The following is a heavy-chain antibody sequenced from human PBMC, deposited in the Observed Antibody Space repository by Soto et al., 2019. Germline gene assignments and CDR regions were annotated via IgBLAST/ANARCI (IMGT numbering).Heavy chain of an antibody. CDR2: IKSKTDGGTT. J-gene: IGHJ4*02. V-gene: IGHV3-15*07. CDR1: EVNFNNYG. CDR3: TTVRTTRDSSGSQTHDY. Sequence: GGSLRLSCIGSEVNFNNYGIHWVRQAPGKGLEWVGRIKSKTDGGTTDYAAPVKGRFAISRDDSKNTLYLQMNSLKTEDTAVYYCTTVRTTRDSSGSQTHDYWGQGTLVTVSS. D-gene: IGHD3-22*01.